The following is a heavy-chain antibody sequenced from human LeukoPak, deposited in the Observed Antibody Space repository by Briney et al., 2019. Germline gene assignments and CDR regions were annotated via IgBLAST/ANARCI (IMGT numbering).Heavy chain of an antibody. V-gene: IGHV3-48*01. J-gene: IGHJ6*02. Sequence: GGSLRRSCAASGFSFSNYNMNWVRQAPGKGLEWLSYISGSGKSIYYADSVKGRFTISRDNAKNSLYLQMNSLRAEDTAVYYCARDGTPGNYYYYYGMDVWGQGTTVTVSS. CDR2: ISGSGKSI. D-gene: IGHD6-13*01. CDR3: ARDGTPGNYYYYYGMDV. CDR1: GFSFSNYN.